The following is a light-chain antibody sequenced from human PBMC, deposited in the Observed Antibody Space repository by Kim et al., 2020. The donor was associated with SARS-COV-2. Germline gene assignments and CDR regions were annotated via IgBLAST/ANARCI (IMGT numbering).Light chain of an antibody. V-gene: IGLV3-1*01. J-gene: IGLJ2*01. CDR2: QDT. CDR1: KLGDSY. Sequence: VSPGQTASSSCSGDKLGDSYACWYQQKPGQSPVLVIYQDTRRPSGIPERFSGSNSGNTATLTISGTQAMDEADYFCQAWDSSTSVVFGGGTQLTVL. CDR3: QAWDSSTSVV.